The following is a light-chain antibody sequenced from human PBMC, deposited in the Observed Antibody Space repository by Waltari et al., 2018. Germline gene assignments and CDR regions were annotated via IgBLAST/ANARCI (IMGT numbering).Light chain of an antibody. CDR2: KAT. CDR1: SGSLSTTSY. CDR3: ALYMGSGSWV. V-gene: IGLV8-61*01. J-gene: IGLJ3*02. Sequence: QTVVTQEPSLSVSPGGTVTLTCALSSGSLSTTSYATWYQQTPGQAPRTLVDKATARCSGVPDRFAGSIRGNTAALTITGAQADDESDYYCALYMGSGSWVFGGGTRLTVL.